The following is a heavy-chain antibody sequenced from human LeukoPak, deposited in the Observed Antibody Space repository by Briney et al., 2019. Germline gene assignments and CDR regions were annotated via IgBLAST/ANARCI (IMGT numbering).Heavy chain of an antibody. CDR3: ARGELGHFDY. D-gene: IGHD6-13*01. CDR2: INHSGST. CDR1: GGSFSGYY. V-gene: IGHV4-34*01. J-gene: IGHJ4*02. Sequence: SETLSLTCAVYGGSFSGYYWSWIRQPPGKGPEWIGEINHSGSTNYNPSLKSRVTISVDTSKNQFSLKLSSVTAADTAVYYCARGELGHFDYWGQGTLVTVSS.